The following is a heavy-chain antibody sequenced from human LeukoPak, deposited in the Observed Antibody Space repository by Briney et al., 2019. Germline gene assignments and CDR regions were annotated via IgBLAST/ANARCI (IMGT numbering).Heavy chain of an antibody. CDR2: INSNSGDT. J-gene: IGHJ4*02. CDR3: ATLMAHLDY. CDR1: GYTFTDYH. Sequence: ASVKVSCTAFGYTFTDYHMRWVRQAPGQGLEWMGWINSNSGDTNYAQKFQGRVTMTRDTTISTAYMELSRLRSDDTAVFYCATLMAHLDYWGQGTLVTVSS. D-gene: IGHD2-8*01. V-gene: IGHV1-2*02.